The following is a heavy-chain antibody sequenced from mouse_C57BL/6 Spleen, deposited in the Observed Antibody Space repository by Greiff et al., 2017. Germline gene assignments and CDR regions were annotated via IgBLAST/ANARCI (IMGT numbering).Heavy chain of an antibody. CDR3: ARDRNYGNRYYFDY. CDR2: ISDGGSYT. Sequence: EVHLVESGGGLVKPGGSLKLSCAASGFTFSSYAMSWVRQTPEKRLEWVATISDGGSYTYYPDNVKGRFTISRDNAKNNLYLQMSHLKSEDTAMYYCARDRNYGNRYYFDYWGQGTTLTVSS. J-gene: IGHJ2*01. V-gene: IGHV5-4*01. D-gene: IGHD1-1*01. CDR1: GFTFSSYA.